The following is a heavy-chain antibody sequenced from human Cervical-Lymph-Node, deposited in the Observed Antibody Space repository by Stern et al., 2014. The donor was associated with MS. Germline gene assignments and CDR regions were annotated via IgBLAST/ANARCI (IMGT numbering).Heavy chain of an antibody. CDR3: ASARLRYFDWLPDYYYGMDV. CDR1: GGTFSSYA. CDR2: IIPIFGTA. D-gene: IGHD3-9*01. J-gene: IGHJ6*02. Sequence: VQLVQSGAEVKKPGSSVKVSCKASGGTFSSYAISWVRQAPGQGLEWMGGIIPIFGTANYAQKFQGRVTITADKSTSTAYMELSSLRSEDTAVYYCASARLRYFDWLPDYYYGMDVWGQGTTVTVSS. V-gene: IGHV1-69*06.